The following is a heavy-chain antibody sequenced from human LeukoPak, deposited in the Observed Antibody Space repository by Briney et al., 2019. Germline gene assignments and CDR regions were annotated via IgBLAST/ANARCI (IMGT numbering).Heavy chain of an antibody. CDR3: TRQGDSSDY. D-gene: IGHD3-22*01. V-gene: IGHV3-73*01. CDR2: IRSKANSYAT. J-gene: IGHJ4*02. CDR1: GFTFSGSA. Sequence: GGSLKLSCAASGFTFSGSAMHWVRQASGKGLEWVGRIRSKANSYATAYTASVKGRFTISRDDSKNTAYLQMNSLKTEDTAVYYCTRQGDSSDYWGQGTLVTVSS.